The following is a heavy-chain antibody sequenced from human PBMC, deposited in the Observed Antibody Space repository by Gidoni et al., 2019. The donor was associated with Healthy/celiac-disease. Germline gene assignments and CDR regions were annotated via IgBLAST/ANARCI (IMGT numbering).Heavy chain of an antibody. D-gene: IGHD3-10*01. CDR2: INWNGGST. V-gene: IGHV3-20*04. CDR3: ARAHYYGSGSYPNFFDY. Sequence: EVQLVESGGGVVRPGGSLRLSCAASGFNSDDYGMSWVRQAPGKGLEWVAGINWNGGSTGYADSVKGRFTISRDNAKNSLYLQMNSLRAEDTALYYCARAHYYGSGSYPNFFDYWGQGTLVTVSS. J-gene: IGHJ4*02. CDR1: GFNSDDYG.